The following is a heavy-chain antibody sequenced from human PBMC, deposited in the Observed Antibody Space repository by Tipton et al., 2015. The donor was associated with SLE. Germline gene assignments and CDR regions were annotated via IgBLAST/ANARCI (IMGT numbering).Heavy chain of an antibody. CDR1: GGSFSGYY. D-gene: IGHD3-16*02. Sequence: TLSLTCAVYGGSFSGYYWSWIRQPPGKGLEWIGEINHSGSTNYNPSLKSRVTISVDTSKNQFSLKLSSVTAADTAVYYCARDRLGSYHDAFDIWGQGTMVTVSS. J-gene: IGHJ3*02. CDR3: ARDRLGSYHDAFDI. V-gene: IGHV4-34*01. CDR2: INHSGST.